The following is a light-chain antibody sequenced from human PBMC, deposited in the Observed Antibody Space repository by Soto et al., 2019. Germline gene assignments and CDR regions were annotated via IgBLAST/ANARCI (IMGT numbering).Light chain of an antibody. CDR3: SSYTSSSTSV. CDR2: EVS. Sequence: QSALTQPASVSGSPGQSITISCTGTSSDVGGYNYVSWYQQHPGKAPKLMIYEVSNRPSGVSNRFSGSKSGNTASLTISGLAAEDAADYYCSSYTSSSTSVFGTGTKVTVL. J-gene: IGLJ1*01. V-gene: IGLV2-14*01. CDR1: SSDVGGYNY.